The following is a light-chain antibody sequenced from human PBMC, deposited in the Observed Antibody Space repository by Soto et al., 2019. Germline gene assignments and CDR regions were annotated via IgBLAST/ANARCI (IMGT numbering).Light chain of an antibody. CDR3: HHYGSSPT. V-gene: IGKV3-20*01. J-gene: IGKJ1*01. Sequence: EIVLTQSPGTLSLSPGERATLSCRASQSVSSSYLAWYQQKPGQAPRLLIYGASSRATGIRDRFSGSGSGTSFTLTISRLEPDDFAVYYCHHYGSSPTFGQGTKVEIK. CDR1: QSVSSSY. CDR2: GAS.